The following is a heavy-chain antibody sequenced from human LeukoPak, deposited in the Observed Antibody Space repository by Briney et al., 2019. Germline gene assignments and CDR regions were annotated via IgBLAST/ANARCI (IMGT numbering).Heavy chain of an antibody. CDR1: GFTFSSYG. CDR2: IRYDGSNK. V-gene: IGHV3-30*02. Sequence: GGSLRLSCAASGFTFSSYGMHWVRQAPGKGLEWVAFIRYDGSNKYYADSVKGRFTISRDNSKNTLYLQMNSLRAEDTAVYYCAKGRSTWIQLWQYYYYMDVWGKGTTVTISS. J-gene: IGHJ6*03. CDR3: AKGRSTWIQLWQYYYYMDV. D-gene: IGHD5-18*01.